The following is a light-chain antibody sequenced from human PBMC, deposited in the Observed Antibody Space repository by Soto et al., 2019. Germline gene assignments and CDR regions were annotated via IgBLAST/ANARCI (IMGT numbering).Light chain of an antibody. J-gene: IGLJ1*01. V-gene: IGLV2-8*01. CDR2: EVS. CDR1: SSDVGGYNY. Sequence: QSALTQPPSASGSPGQSVTISCTVTSSDVGGYNYVSWYQQHPGKAPKLMIYEVSKRPSGVPDRFSGSKSGNTASLTVSGLQAEDEADYYCSSYAGSTSCVFGTGTKVTVL. CDR3: SSYAGSTSCV.